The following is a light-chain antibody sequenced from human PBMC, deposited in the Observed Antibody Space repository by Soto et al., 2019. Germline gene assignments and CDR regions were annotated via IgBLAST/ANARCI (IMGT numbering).Light chain of an antibody. J-gene: IGKJ2*01. CDR1: QSVNSN. Sequence: EIVMTQSPASLSVSPWERATLSCRASQSVNSNLAWYQQKPGQAPRLLIYGASTRATGIPGRFRGSGSGTDFTLTITSLQSEDFAVYFCQQYNNWPPDTFGQGTKLEIK. CDR3: QQYNNWPPDT. V-gene: IGKV3-15*01. CDR2: GAS.